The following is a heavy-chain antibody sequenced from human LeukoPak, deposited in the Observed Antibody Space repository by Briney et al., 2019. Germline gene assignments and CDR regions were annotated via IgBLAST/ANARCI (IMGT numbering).Heavy chain of an antibody. V-gene: IGHV3-21*01. CDR2: ISSSSSYI. CDR3: ARTRGLRLGELSLSA. Sequence: GGPLRLSCAASGFTFSSYSMNWVRQAPGKGLEWVSSISSSSSYIYYADSVKGRFTISRDNAKNSLYLQMNSLRAEDTAVYYCARTRGLRLGELSLSAWGQGTLVTVSS. CDR1: GFTFSSYS. J-gene: IGHJ5*02. D-gene: IGHD3-16*02.